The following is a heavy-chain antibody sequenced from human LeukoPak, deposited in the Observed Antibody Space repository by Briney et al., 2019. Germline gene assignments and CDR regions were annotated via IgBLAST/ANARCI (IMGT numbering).Heavy chain of an antibody. D-gene: IGHD3-10*01. CDR3: ARGGRITMVRGVRDIYYYYMDV. CDR1: GGSFSGYY. CDR2: INHGGST. Sequence: SETLSLTCAVYGGSFSGYYWSWIRQPPGKGLEWIGEINHGGSTNYNPSLKSRVTISVDTSKNQFSLKLSSVTAADTAVYYCARGGRITMVRGVRDIYYYYMDVWGKGTTVTVSS. V-gene: IGHV4-34*01. J-gene: IGHJ6*03.